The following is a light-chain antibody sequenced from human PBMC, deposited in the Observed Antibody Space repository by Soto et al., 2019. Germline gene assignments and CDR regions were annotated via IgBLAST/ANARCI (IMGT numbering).Light chain of an antibody. Sequence: QSVLTQPPSASGTPGQRVTISCSGSSSDIGSNTVSWYQQLPGTAPKLLIYSDNQRPSGVPDRFSGSKSGTSASLAISGLQSEDEDDYYCAAWDDRLLGYVFGTGTKLTVL. CDR3: AAWDDRLLGYV. CDR2: SDN. CDR1: SSDIGSNT. V-gene: IGLV1-44*01. J-gene: IGLJ1*01.